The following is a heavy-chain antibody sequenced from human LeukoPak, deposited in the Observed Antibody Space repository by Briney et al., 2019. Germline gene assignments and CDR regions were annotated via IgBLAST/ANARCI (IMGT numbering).Heavy chain of an antibody. Sequence: PGESLKISCKASGYSFTSYWIGWVRQMPGKGLEWLGIIFPGDSDTRYSPSFQGQVTLSADKSISTAYLQWTGLKASDTAMYYCARRSGIATPLFEYWGRGTLVTVSS. CDR1: GYSFTSYW. J-gene: IGHJ4*02. V-gene: IGHV5-51*01. D-gene: IGHD6-6*01. CDR2: IFPGDSDT. CDR3: ARRSGIATPLFEY.